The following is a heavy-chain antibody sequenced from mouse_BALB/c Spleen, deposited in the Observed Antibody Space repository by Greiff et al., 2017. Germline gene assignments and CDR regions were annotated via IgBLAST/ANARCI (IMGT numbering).Heavy chain of an antibody. Sequence: EVMLVESGGGLVKPGGSLKLSCAASGFTFSSYTMSWVRQTPEKRLEWVATISSGGSYTYYPDSVKGRFTISRDNAKNTLYLQMSSLKSEDTAMYYCTRDSTTAIAMDYWGQGTSVTVSS. D-gene: IGHD1-2*01. J-gene: IGHJ4*01. CDR2: ISSGGSYT. V-gene: IGHV5-6-4*01. CDR3: TRDSTTAIAMDY. CDR1: GFTFSSYT.